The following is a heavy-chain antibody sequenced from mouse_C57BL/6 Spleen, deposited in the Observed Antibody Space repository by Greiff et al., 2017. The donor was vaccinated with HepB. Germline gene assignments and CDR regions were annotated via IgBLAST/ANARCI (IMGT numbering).Heavy chain of an antibody. CDR3: TRWARTVVATGYYFDY. J-gene: IGHJ2*01. Sequence: VKLQESGAELVRPGASVTLSCKASGYTFTDYEMHWVKQTPVHGLEWIGAIDPETGGTAYNQKFKGKAILTADKSSSTAYMELRSLTSEDSAVYYCTRWARTVVATGYYFDYWGQGTTLTVSS. CDR2: IDPETGGT. V-gene: IGHV1-15*01. D-gene: IGHD1-1*01. CDR1: GYTFTDYE.